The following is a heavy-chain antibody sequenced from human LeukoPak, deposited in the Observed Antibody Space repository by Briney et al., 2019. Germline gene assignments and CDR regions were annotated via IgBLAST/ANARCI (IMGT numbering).Heavy chain of an antibody. CDR1: GYTFTGYY. V-gene: IGHV1-2*02. J-gene: IGHJ4*02. CDR3: ARGWEGSSPYFDY. Sequence: ASVKVSCKASGYTFTGYYMHWVRQAPGQGLEWMGWINPNSGGTNYAQKFQGRVTMTRDTSISTAYMELSSLRSEDTAVYYCARGWEGSSPYFDYWGQGTLVTVSS. CDR2: INPNSGGT. D-gene: IGHD1-26*01.